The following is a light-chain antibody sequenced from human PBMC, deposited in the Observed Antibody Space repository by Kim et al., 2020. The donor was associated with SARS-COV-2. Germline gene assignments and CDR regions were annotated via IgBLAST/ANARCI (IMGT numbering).Light chain of an antibody. Sequence: ATINCKSSQSVLYSSNNKNYLAWYQQKPGQPPKLLIYWASTRASGVPYRFSGSGSGTDFTLTISSLQAEDVAVYYCQQYYSTPQTFGQGTKVDIK. V-gene: IGKV4-1*01. CDR1: QSVLYSSNNKNY. CDR3: QQYYSTPQT. J-gene: IGKJ1*01. CDR2: WAS.